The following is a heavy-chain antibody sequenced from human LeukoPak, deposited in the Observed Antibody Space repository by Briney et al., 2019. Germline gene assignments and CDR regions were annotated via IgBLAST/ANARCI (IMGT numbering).Heavy chain of an antibody. Sequence: AGGSLRFSCAALGFTFDDYGMSWVRQAPGKGLEWVSGINWIVGSTGYADSVKGRFTISRDNAKNSLYLQMNSLRAEDTALYYCARDLGYCSSTSCPTPGFDIWGQGTMVTVSS. J-gene: IGHJ3*02. CDR3: ARDLGYCSSTSCPTPGFDI. V-gene: IGHV3-20*04. D-gene: IGHD2-2*01. CDR1: GFTFDDYG. CDR2: INWIVGST.